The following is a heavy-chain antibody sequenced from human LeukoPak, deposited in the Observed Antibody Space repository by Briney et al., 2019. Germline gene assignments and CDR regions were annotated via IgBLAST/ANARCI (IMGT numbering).Heavy chain of an antibody. V-gene: IGHV3-7*05. CDR1: GFTFSSHW. Sequence: GGSLRLSCAASGFTFSSHWMTWVRQAPGKGLEWVANIKQDGSEKYYVGSVKGRFTISRDNAKNSLYLQMNSLRADDTAVYFCARARIDYWGQGTLVTVSS. D-gene: IGHD1-14*01. CDR3: ARARIDY. CDR2: IKQDGSEK. J-gene: IGHJ4*02.